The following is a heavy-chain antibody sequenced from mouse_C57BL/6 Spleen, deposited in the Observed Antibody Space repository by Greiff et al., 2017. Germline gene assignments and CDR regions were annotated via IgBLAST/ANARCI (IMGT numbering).Heavy chain of an antibody. D-gene: IGHD1-1*01. CDR1: GYTFTSYW. CDR2: IDPNSGGT. Sequence: VQLQQPGAELVKPGASVKLSCKASGYTFTSYWMHWVKQRPGRGLEWIGRIDPNSGGTKYNEKFKSKATLTADKHSSTAYMQLSSLASADVAVYYCARVAGPWYFAVWGTGTPVTVSA. J-gene: IGHJ1*03. CDR3: ARVAGPWYFAV. V-gene: IGHV1-72*01.